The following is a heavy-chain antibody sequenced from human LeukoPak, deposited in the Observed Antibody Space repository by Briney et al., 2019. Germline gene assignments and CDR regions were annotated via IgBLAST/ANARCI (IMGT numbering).Heavy chain of an antibody. J-gene: IGHJ4*02. CDR2: ISYDGSNK. CDR3: ASSPYSSALLDY. Sequence: GRSLRLSCAASGFTFSSYAMHWVRQAPGKGLEWVAVISYDGSNKYYADSVKGRFTISRDNSKNTLYPQMNSLRAEDTAVYYCASSPYSSALLDYWGQGTLVTVSS. CDR1: GFTFSSYA. V-gene: IGHV3-30*04. D-gene: IGHD6-19*01.